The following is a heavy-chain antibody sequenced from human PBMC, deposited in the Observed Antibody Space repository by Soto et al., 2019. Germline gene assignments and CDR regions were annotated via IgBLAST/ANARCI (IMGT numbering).Heavy chain of an antibody. D-gene: IGHD6-13*01. CDR2: INHSGST. CDR3: ARAPGIAAAGMDGFDY. V-gene: IGHV4-34*01. CDR1: GGSFSGYY. J-gene: IGHJ4*02. Sequence: SETLSLTCAVDGGSFSGYYWSWIRPPPGKGLEWIGEINHSGSTNYNPSLKSRVTISVDTSKNQFSLKLSSVTAADTAVYYCARAPGIAAAGMDGFDYWGQGTLVTVSS.